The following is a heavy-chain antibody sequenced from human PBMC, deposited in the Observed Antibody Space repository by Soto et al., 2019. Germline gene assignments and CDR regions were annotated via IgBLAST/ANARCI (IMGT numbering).Heavy chain of an antibody. V-gene: IGHV4-59*01. CDR1: GGSISSYY. CDR2: IYYSGSI. J-gene: IGHJ5*02. CDR3: ARCLFSYGARFDP. D-gene: IGHD1-26*01. Sequence: SETLSLTCTVSGGSISSYYWSWILQPPGKGLEWIGYIYYSGSINYNPSLKSRVTISVDTSKNQFSLKLSSVTAADTAVYYCARCLFSYGARFDPWGQGTLVTVSS.